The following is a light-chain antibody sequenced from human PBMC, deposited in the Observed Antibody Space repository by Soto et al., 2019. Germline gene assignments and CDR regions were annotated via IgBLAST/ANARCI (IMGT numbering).Light chain of an antibody. CDR2: KAS. CDR3: QQYKSYMT. Sequence: DIQMTQSPSTLSASVGDRVTIACRASQSISIWLAWHQQKPGKAPKLLIYKASSLESGVPSRFSGSGSGTEFTLTISSLQPDDFATYYCQQYKSYMTFGGGTKVDIK. J-gene: IGKJ4*01. CDR1: QSISIW. V-gene: IGKV1-5*03.